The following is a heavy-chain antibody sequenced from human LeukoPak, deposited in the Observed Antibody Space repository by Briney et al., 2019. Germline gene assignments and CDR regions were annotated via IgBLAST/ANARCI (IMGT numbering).Heavy chain of an antibody. CDR1: GFTFNTYS. J-gene: IGHJ4*02. CDR2: VKSGNYDI. CDR3: ARDSDWAFDY. V-gene: IGHV3-48*01. D-gene: IGHD3-9*01. Sequence: GGSLRLSCAASGFTFNTYSMNWVRQAPGMGLEWLSYVKSGNYDIQYADSVTGRFTVSRDSATNSLYLQMNDLKAEDTAVYYCARDSDWAFDYWGQGSLVTVSS.